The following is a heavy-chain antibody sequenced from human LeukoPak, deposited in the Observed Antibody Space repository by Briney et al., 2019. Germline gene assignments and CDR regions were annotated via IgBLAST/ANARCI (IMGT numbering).Heavy chain of an antibody. Sequence: ASVKVSCKASGYTFTGYYMHWVRQAPGQGLEWMGWINPNSGGTNYAQKFQGRVTMTRDTSISTAYMELSRLRSDDTAVCYCASITFGGVIGFDYWGQGTLVTVSS. D-gene: IGHD3-16*02. CDR2: INPNSGGT. CDR1: GYTFTGYY. CDR3: ASITFGGVIGFDY. J-gene: IGHJ4*02. V-gene: IGHV1-2*02.